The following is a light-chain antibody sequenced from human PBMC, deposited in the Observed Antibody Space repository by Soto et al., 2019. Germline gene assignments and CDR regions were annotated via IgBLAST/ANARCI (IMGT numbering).Light chain of an antibody. CDR1: SGDVGNYNL. CDR3: CSYATINTLRV. V-gene: IGLV2-23*01. J-gene: IGLJ3*02. Sequence: QSVLTQPASVSGSPGQSITISCTGTSGDVGNYNLVSWYQQHPGKAPKLMIYEGTKRPSGVSNRFSGSKSGNTASLTISGLQAEDEADCYCCSYATINTLRVFGGGTKLTVL. CDR2: EGT.